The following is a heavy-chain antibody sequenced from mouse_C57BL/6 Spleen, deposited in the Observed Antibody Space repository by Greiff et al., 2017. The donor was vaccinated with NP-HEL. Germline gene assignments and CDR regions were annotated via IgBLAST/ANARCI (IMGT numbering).Heavy chain of an antibody. J-gene: IGHJ2*01. CDR3: ARGGVYGYDFDY. CDR2: IHPNSGST. D-gene: IGHD2-2*01. Sequence: QVQLQQSGAELVKPGASVKLSCKASGYTFTSYWMHWVKQRPGQGLEWIGMIHPNSGSTNYNEKFKSKATLTVDKSSSTAYMQLSSLTSEDSAVYYCARGGVYGYDFDYWGQGTTLTVSS. CDR1: GYTFTSYW. V-gene: IGHV1-64*01.